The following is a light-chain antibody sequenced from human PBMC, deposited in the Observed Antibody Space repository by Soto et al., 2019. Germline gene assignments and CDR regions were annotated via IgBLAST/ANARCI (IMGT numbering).Light chain of an antibody. Sequence: EVVLTQSPATLSLSPGDRAALSCKASQSVHNYLAWYQQKPGQAPRLLIYEASNRATGIPARFSGSGSGADFTLTISSLEPEDFALYYCQQHINWPLTFGGGTKVDIK. CDR1: QSVHNY. CDR3: QQHINWPLT. V-gene: IGKV3-11*01. CDR2: EAS. J-gene: IGKJ4*01.